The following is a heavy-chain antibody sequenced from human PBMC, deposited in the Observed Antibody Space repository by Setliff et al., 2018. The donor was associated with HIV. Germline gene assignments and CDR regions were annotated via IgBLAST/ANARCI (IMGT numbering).Heavy chain of an antibody. V-gene: IGHV3-23*01. D-gene: IGHD6-19*01. Sequence: PGGSLRLSCAASGFSFSSYSMSWVRQAPGTGLEWVSSISHSGESTYYADSVKGRFTISRDNSENTLYLQMNSLRDEDTAVYYCAKDRDTTGWHVTTQFDYWGQGKLVTVSS. CDR3: AKDRDTTGWHVTTQFDY. J-gene: IGHJ4*02. CDR2: ISHSGEST. CDR1: GFSFSSYS.